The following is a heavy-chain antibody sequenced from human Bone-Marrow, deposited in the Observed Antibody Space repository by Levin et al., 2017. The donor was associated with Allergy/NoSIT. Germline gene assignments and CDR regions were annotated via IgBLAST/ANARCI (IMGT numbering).Heavy chain of an antibody. Sequence: WASVKVSCKGSGYSFTNYWIGWVRQMPGKGLEWMGIIYPSDSDTRYSPSFQGQVTIPADKSISIAYLQWSSLKASDTAMYYCARPAGSDNWGKTGWYSDLWGRGTLVTVSS. J-gene: IGHJ2*01. V-gene: IGHV5-51*01. D-gene: IGHD7-27*01. CDR3: ARPAGSDNWGKTGWYSDL. CDR1: GYSFTNYW. CDR2: IYPSDSDT.